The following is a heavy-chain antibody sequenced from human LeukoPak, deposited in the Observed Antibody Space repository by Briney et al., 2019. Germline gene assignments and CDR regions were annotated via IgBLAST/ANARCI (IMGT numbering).Heavy chain of an antibody. D-gene: IGHD2-2*01. J-gene: IGHJ4*02. CDR3: AREKYQLRYYFDY. CDR1: GYSISSGYY. CDR2: IYHSGST. V-gene: IGHV4-38-2*02. Sequence: SETLSLTCTVSGYSISSGYYWGWIRQPPGKGPEWIGSIYHSGSTYYNPFLKSRVTISVDTSKNQFSLKLSSVTAADTAVYYCAREKYQLRYYFDYWGQGTLVTVSS.